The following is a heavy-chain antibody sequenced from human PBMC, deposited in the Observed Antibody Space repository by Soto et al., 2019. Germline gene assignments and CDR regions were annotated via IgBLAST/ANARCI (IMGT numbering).Heavy chain of an antibody. CDR1: GYKFAGYW. CDR2: IYPSDSDT. CDR3: AKMTSGSYLRAPVDY. Sequence: XXSLKISCKXAGYKFAGYWIALVRQMPGKGLELMGIIYPSDSDTRYRPSFQGRFTISRDNSKNTLYLQMNSLRAEDTAVYYCAKMTSGSYLRAPVDYWGQGTLVTVSS. D-gene: IGHD1-26*01. V-gene: IGHV5-51*01. J-gene: IGHJ4*02.